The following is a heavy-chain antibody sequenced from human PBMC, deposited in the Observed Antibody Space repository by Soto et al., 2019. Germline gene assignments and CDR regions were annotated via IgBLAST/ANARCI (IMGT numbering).Heavy chain of an antibody. CDR1: GGSINNYY. J-gene: IGHJ4*02. D-gene: IGHD3-22*01. CDR3: ARHHDRSGYYFDY. CDR2: IYYSGST. V-gene: IGHV4-59*01. Sequence: PSETLSLTCTVSGGSINNYYWSWIRQPPGKGLEWIGYIYYSGSTQYNPSLKSRVTISVDTSNNKFSLNLSSVTAADTAMYYCARHHDRSGYYFDYWGQGTLVTVSS.